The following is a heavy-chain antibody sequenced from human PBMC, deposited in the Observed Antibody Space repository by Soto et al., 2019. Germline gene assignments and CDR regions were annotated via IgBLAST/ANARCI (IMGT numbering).Heavy chain of an antibody. CDR2: IYPGDSDT. D-gene: IGHD3-10*01. J-gene: IGHJ3*02. Sequence: PGESLKISCKGSGNSFTTYWINWVRQMPGKGLEWMGIIYPGDSDTRYSPSFQGQVTISADKSISTAYLQWSSLKASDTAMYYCARLGPMVRRADAFDIWGQGTMVTVSS. V-gene: IGHV5-51*01. CDR1: GNSFTTYW. CDR3: ARLGPMVRRADAFDI.